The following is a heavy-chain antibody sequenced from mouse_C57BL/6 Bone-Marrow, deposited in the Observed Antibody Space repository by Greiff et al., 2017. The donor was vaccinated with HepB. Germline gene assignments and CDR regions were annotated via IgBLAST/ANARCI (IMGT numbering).Heavy chain of an antibody. CDR2: IWSDGST. CDR3: ARHSYYDYDDYAMDY. V-gene: IGHV2-6-1*01. Sequence: VQGVESGPGLVAPSQSLPITCTVSGFSLTSYGVHWVRQPPGTGLEWLVVIWSDGSTTYNSALKSRLSISKDNSKSQVFLKMNSLQTDDTAMYYCARHSYYDYDDYAMDYWGQGTSVTVSS. D-gene: IGHD2-4*01. J-gene: IGHJ4*01. CDR1: GFSLTSYG.